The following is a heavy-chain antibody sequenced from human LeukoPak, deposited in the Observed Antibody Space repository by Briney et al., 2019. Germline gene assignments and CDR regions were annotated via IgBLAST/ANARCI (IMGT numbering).Heavy chain of an antibody. Sequence: ASVKVSCKASGYTFTSYGISWVRQAPGQGLEWMGWISAYNGNTNYAQKLQGRVTMTTDTSTSTAYMELRSLRSDDTAVYYCARGATYYYDSSGQYNYMDVWGKGTTVTVSS. CDR2: ISAYNGNT. J-gene: IGHJ6*03. CDR1: GYTFTSYG. CDR3: ARGATYYYDSSGQYNYMDV. V-gene: IGHV1-18*01. D-gene: IGHD3-22*01.